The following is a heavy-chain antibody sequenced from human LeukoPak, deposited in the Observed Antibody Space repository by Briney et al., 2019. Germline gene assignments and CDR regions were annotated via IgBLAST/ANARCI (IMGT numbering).Heavy chain of an antibody. D-gene: IGHD6-19*01. V-gene: IGHV4-34*01. CDR2: ISHSGST. J-gene: IGHJ4*02. CDR3: AREGSSGWIYYFDY. CDR1: GVSFSDYY. Sequence: SETLSLTCAVYGVSFSDYYWSWIRQPPGKGLEWIGEISHSGSTNYNPSLKSRVTISVDTSKNQFSLKLSSVTAADTAVYYCAREGSSGWIYYFDYWGQGTLVTVSS.